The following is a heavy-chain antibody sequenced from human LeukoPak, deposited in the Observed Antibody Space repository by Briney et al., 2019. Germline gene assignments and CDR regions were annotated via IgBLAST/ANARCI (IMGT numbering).Heavy chain of an antibody. CDR1: GFTFSNYW. V-gene: IGHV3-74*01. D-gene: IGHD4-17*01. Sequence: GGSLRLSCAASGFTFSNYWMHWVRQAPGKGLVWVSRINSDGSSTTSADSVKGRFTISRDNAKNTLYLQMNSLRAEDTAVCYCAKGGATVIDYWGQGTLVTVSS. J-gene: IGHJ4*02. CDR2: INSDGSST. CDR3: AKGGATVIDY.